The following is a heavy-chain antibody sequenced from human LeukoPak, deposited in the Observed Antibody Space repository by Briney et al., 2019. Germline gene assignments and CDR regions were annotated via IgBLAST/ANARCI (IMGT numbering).Heavy chain of an antibody. V-gene: IGHV4-59*01. CDR1: GGSISSYY. Sequence: SETLSLTCTVSGGSISSYYWSWIRQPPGKGLEWIGYIYYSGSTNYNPPLKSRVTISVDTSKNQFSLKLSSVTAADTAVYYCARGGRWLQSNYWGQGTLVTVSS. D-gene: IGHD5-24*01. CDR3: ARGGRWLQSNY. J-gene: IGHJ4*02. CDR2: IYYSGST.